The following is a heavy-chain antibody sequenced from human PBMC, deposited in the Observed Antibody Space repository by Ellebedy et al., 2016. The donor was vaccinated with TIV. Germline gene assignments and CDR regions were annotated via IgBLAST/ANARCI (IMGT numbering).Heavy chain of an antibody. J-gene: IGHJ4*02. Sequence: GESLKISCAASGYSVSTNYMRWLRQAPGKGLEWVSIIYNDGRAFYAGSVKGRFTISRDSSNNTLHLQMNSLRADDKALYTCSGVGWPNQADYWGRGTLVTVSS. CDR2: IYNDGRA. V-gene: IGHV3-66*01. D-gene: IGHD2-15*01. CDR3: SGVGWPNQADY. CDR1: GYSVSTNY.